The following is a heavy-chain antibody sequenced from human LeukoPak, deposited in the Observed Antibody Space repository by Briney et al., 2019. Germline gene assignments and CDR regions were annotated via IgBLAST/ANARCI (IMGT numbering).Heavy chain of an antibody. V-gene: IGHV3-21*01. D-gene: IGHD6-6*01. J-gene: IGHJ3*02. CDR3: ARKLNPHDAFDI. CDR2: ISSSSSYI. Sequence: GGTLRLSCAASGFTFSSYSMNWVRQAPGKGLEWVSSISSSSSYIYYADSVKGRFTISRDNAKNSLYLQMNSLRAEDTAVYYCARKLNPHDAFDIWGQGTMVTVSS. CDR1: GFTFSSYS.